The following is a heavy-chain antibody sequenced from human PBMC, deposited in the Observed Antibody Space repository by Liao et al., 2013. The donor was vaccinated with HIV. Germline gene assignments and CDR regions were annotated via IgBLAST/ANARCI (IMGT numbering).Heavy chain of an antibody. J-gene: IGHJ6*03. CDR1: GGSISSYY. V-gene: IGHV4-59*01. CDR3: ARGRGYYYYFMDV. Sequence: QVQLQESGPGLVKPSETLSLTCSVSGGSISSYYWSWIRQPPGKGLEWIGYIYYSGSTNYNPSLQSRVTISVDTSKNQFSLKLSSVTAADTAVYYCARGRGYYYYFMDVWGKGTTVTVSS. CDR2: IYYSGST.